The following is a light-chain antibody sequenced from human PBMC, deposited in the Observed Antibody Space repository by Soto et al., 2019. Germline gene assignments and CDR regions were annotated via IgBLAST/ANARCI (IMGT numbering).Light chain of an antibody. V-gene: IGLV1-40*01. Sequence: QSVLTQPPSVSGAPGQRVAISCTGSSSNIGARYDVHWYQQLPGIAPKLLIYGNNNRPSGVPDRFSGSKSGTSASLAITGLQADDEADYYCQSFDSSLSAWVFGGGTKLTVL. CDR3: QSFDSSLSAWV. CDR1: SSNIGARYD. J-gene: IGLJ3*02. CDR2: GNN.